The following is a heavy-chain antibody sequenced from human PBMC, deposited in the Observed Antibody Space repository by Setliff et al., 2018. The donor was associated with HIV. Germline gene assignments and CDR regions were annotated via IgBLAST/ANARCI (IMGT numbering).Heavy chain of an antibody. V-gene: IGHV4-31*03. Sequence: PSETLSLTCTVSGGSISSGGYYWSWIRQHPGKGLEWIGYIYYSGSTYYNPSLKSRVTISVDTSKNQFPLKLSSVTAADTAMYFCARESRNDFWSGYYRTFDIWGQGTMVTVSS. CDR2: IYYSGST. CDR3: ARESRNDFWSGYYRTFDI. J-gene: IGHJ3*02. CDR1: GGSISSGGYY. D-gene: IGHD3-3*01.